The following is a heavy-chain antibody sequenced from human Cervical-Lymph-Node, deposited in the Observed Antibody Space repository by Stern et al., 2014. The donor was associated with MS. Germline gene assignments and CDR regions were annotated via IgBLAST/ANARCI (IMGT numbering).Heavy chain of an antibody. J-gene: IGHJ4*02. D-gene: IGHD1-26*01. Sequence: VQLLQSGAEVKKPGASVKVSCKASGYSFTAYFIHWVRQAPGQGLEWMGWISTDTCGANYAQRFQDRVTMTRDTSISTTYMELSRLRSDDTAVYYCARDRGSHSDYWGQGTLVTVSS. CDR2: ISTDTCGA. V-gene: IGHV1-2*02. CDR3: ARDRGSHSDY. CDR1: GYSFTAYF.